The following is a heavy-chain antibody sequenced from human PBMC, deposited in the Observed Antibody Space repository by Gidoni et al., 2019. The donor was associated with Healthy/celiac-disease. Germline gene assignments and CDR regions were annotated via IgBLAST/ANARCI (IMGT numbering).Heavy chain of an antibody. J-gene: IGHJ4*02. CDR2: ISGSGGST. D-gene: IGHD4-17*01. Sequence: EGQLLESGGGLVQPGGSLRLSWAASGFTFSSYAMSWVRQAPGKGLEWVSAISGSGGSTYYADSVKGRFTISRDNSKNTLYLQMNSLRAEDTAVYYCARREYGDYVGYWGQGTLVTVSS. CDR1: GFTFSSYA. CDR3: ARREYGDYVGY. V-gene: IGHV3-23*01.